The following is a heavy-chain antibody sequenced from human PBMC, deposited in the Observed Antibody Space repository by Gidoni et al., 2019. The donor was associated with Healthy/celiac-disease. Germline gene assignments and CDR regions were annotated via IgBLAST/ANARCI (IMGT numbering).Heavy chain of an antibody. CDR3: ARLGNYYDSSGYLSWFDP. CDR2: IYYSGST. CDR1: GGSIRSSY. J-gene: IGHJ5*02. Sequence: QVQLQESGPGLVKPSETLSLTCTVSGGSIRSSYWSWIRQPPGKGLEWIGYIYYSGSTKYDPSLKSRVTISVDTSKNQFSLKLSSVTAADTAVYYCARLGNYYDSSGYLSWFDPWGQGTLVIVSS. D-gene: IGHD3-22*01. V-gene: IGHV4-59*08.